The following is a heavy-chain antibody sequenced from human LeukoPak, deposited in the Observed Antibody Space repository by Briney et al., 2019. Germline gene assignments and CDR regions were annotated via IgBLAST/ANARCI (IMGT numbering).Heavy chain of an antibody. V-gene: IGHV4-38-2*02. D-gene: IGHD6-13*01. J-gene: IGHJ5*02. CDR1: GYSISSGYY. CDR2: IYHSGST. Sequence: PSETLSLTCTVSGYSISSGYYWGWIRQPPGKGLEWIGNIYHSGSTYYNPSLKSRVTISVDTPKNQFSLKLNSMIAADTAVYYCARAYSSSWYLNWFDPWGQGTLVTVSS. CDR3: ARAYSSSWYLNWFDP.